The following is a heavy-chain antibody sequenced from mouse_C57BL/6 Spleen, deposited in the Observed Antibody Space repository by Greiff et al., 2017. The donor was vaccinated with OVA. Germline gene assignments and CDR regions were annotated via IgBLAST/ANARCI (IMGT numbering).Heavy chain of an antibody. CDR2: INPNNGGT. V-gene: IGHV1-18*01. CDR1: GYTFTDYN. Sequence: VQLKESGPELVKPGASVKIPCKASGYTFTDYNMDWVKQSHGKSLEWIGDINPNNGGTIYNQKFKGKATLTVDKSSSTAYMELRSLTSEDTAVYYCARKGNWDDAMDYWGQGTSVTVSS. J-gene: IGHJ4*01. D-gene: IGHD4-1*01. CDR3: ARKGNWDDAMDY.